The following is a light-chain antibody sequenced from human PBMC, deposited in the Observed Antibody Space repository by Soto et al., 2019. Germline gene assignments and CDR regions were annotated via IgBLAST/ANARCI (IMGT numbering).Light chain of an antibody. CDR2: GTS. V-gene: IGKV3-15*01. Sequence: EIVMTQSPFTLSVSPGRRATLSCRASQNISRSLAWYQQKPGQGPSLLXYGTSTRAGGVPARFSGGGSGTDFTLNISSLEPEDFAIYYCQHRSNWPPSITFGQGTRLEIK. CDR3: QHRSNWPPSIT. J-gene: IGKJ5*01. CDR1: QNISRS.